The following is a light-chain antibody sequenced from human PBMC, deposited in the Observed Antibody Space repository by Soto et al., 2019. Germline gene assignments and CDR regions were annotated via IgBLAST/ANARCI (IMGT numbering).Light chain of an antibody. CDR2: DVS. J-gene: IGLJ1*01. CDR3: SSYTSSSTRV. CDR1: SSDVGGYNC. Sequence: QSALTQPASVSGSPGQSITIYCTGTSSDVGGYNCVSWYQQHPGKAPKLMIYDVSNRPSGVSNRFSGSKSGNTASLTISGLQAEDEANYYCSSYTSSSTRVFGTGTKVTVL. V-gene: IGLV2-14*01.